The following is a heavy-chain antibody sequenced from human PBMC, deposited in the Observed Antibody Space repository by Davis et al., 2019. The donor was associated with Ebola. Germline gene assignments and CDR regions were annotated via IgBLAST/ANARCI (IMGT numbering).Heavy chain of an antibody. V-gene: IGHV3-33*01. CDR3: AAINYDIFTGYYQDY. CDR1: GFTFSSFG. J-gene: IGHJ4*02. Sequence: PAGSLTLSCAASGFTFSSFGMHWVRQAPGKGLVWLALIWYDGSNEYYADSVKGRFTISRDNSKSTLFLQMNSLRAEDTAVYYCAAINYDIFTGYYQDYWGQGTQVTVSS. CDR2: IWYDGSNE. D-gene: IGHD3-9*01.